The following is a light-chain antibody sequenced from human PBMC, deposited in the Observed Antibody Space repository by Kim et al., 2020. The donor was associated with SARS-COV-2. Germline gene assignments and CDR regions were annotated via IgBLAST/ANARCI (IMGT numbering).Light chain of an antibody. Sequence: QSLTSSCTGSVSEIGTYDHVSWYQQHPGKVPKLMFYGVTNRPSGVSNRFSGSKSGNTASLTISGLQAEDEADYYCSCYRTSSTVIFGGGTQLTVL. CDR1: VSEIGTYDH. CDR2: GVT. J-gene: IGLJ2*01. V-gene: IGLV2-14*04. CDR3: SCYRTSSTVI.